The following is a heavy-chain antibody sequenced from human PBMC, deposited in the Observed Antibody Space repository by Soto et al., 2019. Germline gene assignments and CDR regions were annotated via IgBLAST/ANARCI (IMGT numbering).Heavy chain of an antibody. D-gene: IGHD4-4*01. J-gene: IGHJ6*02. V-gene: IGHV5-51*01. Sequence: GESLKISCKGSGYTFTDYWIGWVRQLPGKGLEWMGISYPGDSDTRYSPSFQGHVTITVDKSTNTAYLQWNTLRASDTAMYYCARHISNSRYYYYAMDVWGQGTTVTVSS. CDR1: GYTFTDYW. CDR3: ARHISNSRYYYYAMDV. CDR2: SYPGDSDT.